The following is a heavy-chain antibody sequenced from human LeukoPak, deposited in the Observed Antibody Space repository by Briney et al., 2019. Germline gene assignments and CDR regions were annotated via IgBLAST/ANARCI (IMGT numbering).Heavy chain of an antibody. Sequence: SETLSLTCAVYGGSFSGYYWSWIRQPPGKGLEWIGEINHSGSTNYNPSLKSRVTISVDTSKNQFSLKLSSVTAADTAVYYCASGRRDGYKDTPVRSDYWGQGTLVTVSS. D-gene: IGHD5-24*01. J-gene: IGHJ4*02. CDR1: GGSFSGYY. CDR3: ASGRRDGYKDTPVRSDY. V-gene: IGHV4-34*01. CDR2: INHSGST.